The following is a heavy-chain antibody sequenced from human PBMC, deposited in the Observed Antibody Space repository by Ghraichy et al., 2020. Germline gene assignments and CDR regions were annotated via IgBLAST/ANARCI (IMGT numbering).Heavy chain of an antibody. V-gene: IGHV3-23*01. D-gene: IGHD3-10*01. CDR2: IGRSGGNT. CDR3: AKERLPYGSWTHDY. CDR1: GFTFSNYA. J-gene: IGHJ4*02. Sequence: GGSLRLSCAASGFTFSNYAMTWVRQAPGKGLRWVSGIGRSGGNTYYADSVKGRFSISRDNSKNTLYLQMNSLRAEDTAIYFCAKERLPYGSWTHDYWGQGTLVTVSS.